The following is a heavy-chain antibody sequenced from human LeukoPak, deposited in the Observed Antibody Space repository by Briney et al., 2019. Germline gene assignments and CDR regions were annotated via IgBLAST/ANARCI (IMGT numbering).Heavy chain of an antibody. D-gene: IGHD2-15*01. V-gene: IGHV4-39*07. CDR2: IFYSGST. CDR3: ARTPGLLDWFDP. J-gene: IGHJ5*02. CDR1: GGSIGSGTYY. Sequence: SETLSLTCTVSGGSIGSGTYYWGWIRQSPGKGLEWIGSIFYSGSTNYNPSLKSRVTISVDTSKNQFSLKLSSVTAADTAVYYCARTPGLLDWFDPWGQGTLVTVSS.